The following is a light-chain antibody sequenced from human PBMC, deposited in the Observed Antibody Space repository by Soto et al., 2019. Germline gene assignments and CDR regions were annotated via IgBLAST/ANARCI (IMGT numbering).Light chain of an antibody. Sequence: TLSLSPGERATLSCRASQSVSSYLAWYQQKPGQAPRLLIYDASTRATGISARFSGSGSGTDFTLTISSLEPEDFAVYYCQQRSKWPVTFGQGTKVDIK. J-gene: IGKJ1*01. CDR3: QQRSKWPVT. V-gene: IGKV3-11*01. CDR1: QSVSSY. CDR2: DAS.